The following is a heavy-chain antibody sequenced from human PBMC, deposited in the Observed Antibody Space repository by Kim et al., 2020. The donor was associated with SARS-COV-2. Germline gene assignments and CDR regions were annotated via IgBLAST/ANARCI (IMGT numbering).Heavy chain of an antibody. V-gene: IGHV3-11*04. CDR3: ARDLGTYDFDY. Sequence: TIYYADSVKGRFTISSDNATNFLYLQMNSPRAEDTAVYYCARDLGTYDFDYWGQGTLVTVSS. D-gene: IGHD1-1*01. J-gene: IGHJ4*02. CDR2: TI.